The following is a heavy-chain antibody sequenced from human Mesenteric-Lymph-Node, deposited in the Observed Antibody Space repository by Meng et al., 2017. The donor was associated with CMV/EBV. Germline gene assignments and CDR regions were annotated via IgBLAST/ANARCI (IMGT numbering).Heavy chain of an antibody. CDR1: GYTFTIHY. V-gene: IGHV1-46*01. CDR2: INPSSGTT. D-gene: IGHD5-24*01. CDR3: AREGRRDGHNAHFDY. J-gene: IGHJ4*02. Sequence: ASVKVSCKTSGYTFTIHYIHWVRQAPGRGLEWMGIINPSSGTTSYPQKFRGRITMTRDTSASTVYMELSSLTSEDTAVYYYAREGRRDGHNAHFDYWGQGTLVTVSS.